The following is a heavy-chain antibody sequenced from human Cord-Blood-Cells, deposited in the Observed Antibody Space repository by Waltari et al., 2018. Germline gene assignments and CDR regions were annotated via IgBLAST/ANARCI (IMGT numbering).Heavy chain of an antibody. CDR1: QLSYSSHA. CDR3: AGDPSSGWLYYFDY. CDR2: ITYDASNK. Sequence: VQLVASGGRVVEPGRSHRLSCAAPQLSYSSHATHRFTPAPGKGLEWVAVITYDASNKYYADSVKGRFTISRDNSKNTLYLQMNSLRAEDTAVYYCAGDPSSGWLYYFDYWGQGTLVTVSS. V-gene: IGHV3-30-3*01. D-gene: IGHD6-19*01. J-gene: IGHJ4*02.